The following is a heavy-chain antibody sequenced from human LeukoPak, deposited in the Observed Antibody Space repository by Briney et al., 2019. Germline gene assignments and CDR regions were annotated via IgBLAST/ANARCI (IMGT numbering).Heavy chain of an antibody. CDR3: LPNGPNYFMDV. CDR2: IYSFGRT. Sequence: GESLRLSCAASGFIFSDYDMTWIRQAPGKGLEWVSVIYSFGRTHYADSVKGRFTISRDNSKNTLYLQMSSLRADDTAVYYCLPNGPNYFMDVWGQGTTVTVSS. J-gene: IGHJ6*03. CDR1: GFIFSDYD. V-gene: IGHV3-66*02. D-gene: IGHD1-1*01.